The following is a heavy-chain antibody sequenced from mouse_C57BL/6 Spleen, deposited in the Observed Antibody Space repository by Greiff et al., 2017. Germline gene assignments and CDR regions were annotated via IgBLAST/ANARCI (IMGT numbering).Heavy chain of an antibody. CDR2: INPNNGGT. Sequence: EVQLQQSGPELVKPGASVKMSCKASGYTFTDYNMHWVKQSHGKSLEWIGYINPNNGGTSYNQKFKGKATLTVNKSSSTAYMELRSLTSEDSAVYYCARTIPIYDGYHGGSWFAYWGQGTLVTVSA. D-gene: IGHD2-3*01. CDR3: ARTIPIYDGYHGGSWFAY. V-gene: IGHV1-22*01. J-gene: IGHJ3*01. CDR1: GYTFTDYN.